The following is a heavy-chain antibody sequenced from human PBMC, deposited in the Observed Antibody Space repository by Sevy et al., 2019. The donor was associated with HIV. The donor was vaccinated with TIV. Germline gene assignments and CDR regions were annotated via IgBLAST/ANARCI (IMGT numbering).Heavy chain of an antibody. J-gene: IGHJ4*02. V-gene: IGHV3-30*02. CDR2: IRYDGSNK. Sequence: GGSLRLSCAASGFTLSNYAMHWVRQAPGKGLEWVAFIRYDGSNKSYADSVKGRFTISRDISKNTLYLQMSSLRAEDTAVYYCAKDWLRLAAGGTGYFDYWGQGTLVTVSS. D-gene: IGHD6-13*01. CDR1: GFTLSNYA. CDR3: AKDWLRLAAGGTGYFDY.